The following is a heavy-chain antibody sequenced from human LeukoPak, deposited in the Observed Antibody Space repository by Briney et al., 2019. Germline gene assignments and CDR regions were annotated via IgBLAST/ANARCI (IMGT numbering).Heavy chain of an antibody. D-gene: IGHD3-10*01. CDR2: IYSSSGST. J-gene: IGHJ4*02. CDR3: AMRSPDYYGSGYYSL. CDR1: GGSISSGAYY. V-gene: IGHV4-61*09. Sequence: SEPLSLTCTVSGGSISSGAYYWTWMRQPAGKGLERIGHIYSSSGSTNYNPSLESQVTISVDTSKNQFYLKLSAVTAADTAMYYYAMRSPDYYGSGYYSLWGQGILVTVSS.